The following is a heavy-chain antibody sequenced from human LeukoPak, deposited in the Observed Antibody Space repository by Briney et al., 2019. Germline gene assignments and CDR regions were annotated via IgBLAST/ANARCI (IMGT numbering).Heavy chain of an antibody. Sequence: ASVKVSCKGSGYTFTNYGVSWVRQAPGQGLEWMGWISAYNGNTNYAQKFKDRVALSTDSSTSTAYMELRSLTSDDTAVYYCARWGEEAYWGQGTLVIVSS. V-gene: IGHV1-18*01. D-gene: IGHD3-10*01. CDR3: ARWGEEAY. J-gene: IGHJ4*02. CDR1: GYTFTNYG. CDR2: ISAYNGNT.